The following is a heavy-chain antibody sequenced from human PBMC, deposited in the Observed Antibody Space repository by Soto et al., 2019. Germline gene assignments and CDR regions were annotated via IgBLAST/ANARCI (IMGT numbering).Heavy chain of an antibody. CDR2: ISGSGGST. CDR1: GFTFSSSW. CDR3: AKDLHVGATVDY. Sequence: GALGLTGSASGFTFSSSWMSWVRQAPGKGLEWVSAISGSGGSTYYADSVKGRFTISRDNSKNTLYLQMNSLRAEDTAVYYCAKDLHVGATVDYWGQGTLVTVYS. V-gene: IGHV3-23*01. J-gene: IGHJ4*02. D-gene: IGHD1-26*01.